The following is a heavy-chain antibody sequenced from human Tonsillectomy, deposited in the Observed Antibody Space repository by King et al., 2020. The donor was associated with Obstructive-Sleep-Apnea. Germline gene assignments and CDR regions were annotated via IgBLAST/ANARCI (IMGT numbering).Heavy chain of an antibody. CDR3: ARGNYDILPAYYDLNY. D-gene: IGHD3-9*01. J-gene: IGHJ4*01. CDR2: ISSSCSYI. Sequence: QLVQSGGGLVKPGGSLRLSCAASGFTFSSHSMNWVRQAPGKGLVWISSISSSCSYIYYADSVKGRFTISRDNAKHSLFLQMNSLRAEDTAVYYCARGNYDILPAYYDLNYWGHGTLVT. V-gene: IGHV3-21*01. CDR1: GFTFSSHS.